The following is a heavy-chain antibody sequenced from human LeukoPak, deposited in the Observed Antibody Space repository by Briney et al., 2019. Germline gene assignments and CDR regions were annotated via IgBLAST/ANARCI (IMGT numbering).Heavy chain of an antibody. CDR1: GASIISGTYY. Sequence: SETLSLTCTVSGASIISGTYYWTWIRQPAGKGLEWIGRIYTSGNTNYNPSLKSRVTISVDTSKNQFSLKLSSVTAADTAVYYCARDRGISSMVRGVIHYYYYMDVWGKGTTVTISS. J-gene: IGHJ6*03. CDR2: IYTSGNT. V-gene: IGHV4-61*02. D-gene: IGHD3-10*01. CDR3: ARDRGISSMVRGVIHYYYYMDV.